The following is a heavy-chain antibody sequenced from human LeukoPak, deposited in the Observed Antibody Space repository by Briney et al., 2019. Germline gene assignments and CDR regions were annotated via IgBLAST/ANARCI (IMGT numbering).Heavy chain of an antibody. CDR2: IRSKANSYAT. V-gene: IGHV3-73*01. CDR3: TRHRWEQLSNWFDP. D-gene: IGHD1-26*01. J-gene: IGHJ5*02. Sequence: GGSLRLSCAASGFTFSGSAMHWVRQASGKGLEWVGRIRSKANSYATAYAASVKGRFTISRDDSKNTAYLQMNSLKTEDTAVYYCTRHRWEQLSNWFDPWGQGTLVTVSS. CDR1: GFTFSGSA.